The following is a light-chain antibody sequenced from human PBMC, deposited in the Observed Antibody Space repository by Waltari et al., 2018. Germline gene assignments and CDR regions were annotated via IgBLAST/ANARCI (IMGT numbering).Light chain of an antibody. CDR2: DVT. CDR1: SSALGTYKY. Sequence: QSALTQPRSASGSPGQSVTISCTGTSSALGTYKYVSWYQQHPGKAPKLIIHDVTKRPPGVPDRFSGSKSGNTASLTISGLQAEDEAEYFCCSFAGSYTWVFGGGTELTVL. CDR3: CSFAGSYTWV. J-gene: IGLJ3*02. V-gene: IGLV2-11*01.